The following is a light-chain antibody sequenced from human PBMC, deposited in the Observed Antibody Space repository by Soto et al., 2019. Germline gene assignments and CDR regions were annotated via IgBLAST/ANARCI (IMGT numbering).Light chain of an antibody. CDR3: QQYGSSPVT. Sequence: ETVMTQSPATLSVSPGGRATLSCRASQSISDTLAWYQQKPGQAPRLLIYGASNRATGIPDRFSGSGSGTDFTLTISRLEPEDFAVYYCQQYGSSPVTFGQGTKVDIK. CDR1: QSISDT. V-gene: IGKV3-20*01. CDR2: GAS. J-gene: IGKJ1*01.